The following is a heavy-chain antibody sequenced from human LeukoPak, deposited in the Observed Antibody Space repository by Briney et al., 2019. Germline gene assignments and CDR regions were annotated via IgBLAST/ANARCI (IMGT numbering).Heavy chain of an antibody. CDR3: AKGASSDWSDLFDY. CDR2: ISASGDVT. CDR1: GFTFSKFP. D-gene: IGHD6-19*01. J-gene: IGHJ4*02. Sequence: PGGSLRLSCAASGFTFSKFPMGWVRQAPGRGLEWVSAISASGDVTFYADSLRGRFTISRDNSKSTLYLQMNSLRAEDTAAYYCAKGASSDWSDLFDYWGQGTLVTVSS. V-gene: IGHV3-23*01.